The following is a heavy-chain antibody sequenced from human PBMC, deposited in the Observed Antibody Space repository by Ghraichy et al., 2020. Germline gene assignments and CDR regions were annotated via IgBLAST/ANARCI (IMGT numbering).Heavy chain of an antibody. CDR1: GGSISSYY. Sequence: SETLSLTCTVSGGSISSYYWSWIRQPPGKGLEWIGYIYYSGSTNYNPSLKSRVNISVDTSKNQFSLKLSSVTAADTAVYYCARVRGYSYDFDYWGQGTLVTVSS. V-gene: IGHV4-59*01. D-gene: IGHD5-18*01. CDR3: ARVRGYSYDFDY. CDR2: IYYSGST. J-gene: IGHJ4*02.